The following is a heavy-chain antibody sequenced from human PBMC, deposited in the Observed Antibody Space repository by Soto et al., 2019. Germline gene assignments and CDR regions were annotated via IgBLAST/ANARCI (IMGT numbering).Heavy chain of an antibody. CDR3: ARALGYFFVVSGRLPDSPWHF. V-gene: IGHV1-2*02. CDR1: GYTFTGYY. CDR2: INPNSGGT. Sequence: ASVKGACKASGYTFTGYYMHWVRQAPGQGLEWMGWINPNSGGTNYAQKFQGGVTMTRDTSISTAYMELSRLRSDDPAVYYCARALGYFFVVSGRLPDSPWHFWCQG. J-gene: IGHJ1*01. D-gene: IGHD3-9*01.